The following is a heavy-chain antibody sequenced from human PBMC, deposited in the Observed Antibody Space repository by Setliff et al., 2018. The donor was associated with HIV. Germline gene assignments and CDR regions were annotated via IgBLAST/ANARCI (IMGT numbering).Heavy chain of an antibody. CDR3: ARASGGNSVENGFDI. J-gene: IGHJ3*02. CDR1: DYTFTNYG. Sequence: ASVKVSCKTSDYTFTNYGIYWVRQAPGQGLEWMGWISNYNGNTKYAQKFHGRVTMTTDTSTRTAYMEMRGLTYDDTAVYYCARASGGNSVENGFDIWGKGTMVTVSS. D-gene: IGHD1-26*01. CDR2: ISNYNGNT. V-gene: IGHV1-18*01.